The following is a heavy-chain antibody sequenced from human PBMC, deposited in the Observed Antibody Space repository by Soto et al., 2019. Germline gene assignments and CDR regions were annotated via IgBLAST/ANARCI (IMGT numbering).Heavy chain of an antibody. CDR3: ARRGRTLPHYSYYMDV. CDR1: GFTFSNYV. CDR2: VSNSGSNT. Sequence: EVQPLEYGGGLVQPGGSLRLSCAASGFTFSNYVMSWVRQAPGKGLEWVSSVSNSGSNTYYAESVKGRVTISRDNSNNTLYLQMNSLRAEDTALYYCARRGRTLPHYSYYMDVWGKGTTVTVSS. J-gene: IGHJ6*03. V-gene: IGHV3-23*01.